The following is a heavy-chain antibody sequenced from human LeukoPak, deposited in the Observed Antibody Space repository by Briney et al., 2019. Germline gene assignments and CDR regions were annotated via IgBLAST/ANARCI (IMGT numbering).Heavy chain of an antibody. Sequence: GGSLRLSCAASVVSLSGYWMSWGRQAPGQGLEWVANIAKDGYWIHYADSVKGRFTISRDNAKNSLSLQMNSLRADDTAIYYCARDLVFYAADYWGQGTLVTVAS. CDR2: IAKDGYWI. J-gene: IGHJ4*02. D-gene: IGHD2/OR15-2a*01. V-gene: IGHV3-7*01. CDR1: VVSLSGYW. CDR3: ARDLVFYAADY.